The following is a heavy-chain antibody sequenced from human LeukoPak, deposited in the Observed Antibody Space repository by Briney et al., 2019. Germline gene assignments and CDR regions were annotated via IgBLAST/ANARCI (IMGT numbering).Heavy chain of an antibody. D-gene: IGHD1-26*01. Sequence: SETLSLTCTVSGGSIISSGYYWGWIRQPPGKGLEWIGSLFYGGSTYNNPSLKSRVTISVDTSKTQFSLRLSSVTAADTAVYYCARWQVGATPYYYFYMDVWGKGTTVAASS. CDR1: GGSIISSGYY. CDR2: LFYGGST. CDR3: ARWQVGATPYYYFYMDV. V-gene: IGHV4-39*01. J-gene: IGHJ6*03.